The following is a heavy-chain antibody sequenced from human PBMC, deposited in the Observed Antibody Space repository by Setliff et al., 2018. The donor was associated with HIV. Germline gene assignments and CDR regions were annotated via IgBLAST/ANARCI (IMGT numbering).Heavy chain of an antibody. CDR1: GFTFGDYA. J-gene: IGHJ4*02. D-gene: IGHD3-3*01. V-gene: IGHV3-49*04. CDR2: IRSKTYVGTT. Sequence: SLRLSCTASGFTFGDYAMSWVRQAPGKGLEWVGFIRSKTYVGTTEYAASVKGRFTISRDDSKSIAYLQMNSLKTEDTAVYYCTRDPQYYNFWSGYFDYWGQGTLVTVSS. CDR3: TRDPQYYNFWSGYFDY.